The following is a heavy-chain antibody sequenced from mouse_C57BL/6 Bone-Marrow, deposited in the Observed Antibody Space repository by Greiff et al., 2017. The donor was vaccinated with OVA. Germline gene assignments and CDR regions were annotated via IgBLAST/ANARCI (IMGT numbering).Heavy chain of an antibody. CDR3: AREAMITYYFDY. CDR2: ISDGGSYT. Sequence: EVQLVESGGGLVKPGGSLKLSCAASGFTFSSYAMSWVRQTPEKRLEWVATISDGGSYTYYPDNVKGRFTISRDNAKNNLYLQMSHLKSEDTAMYYCAREAMITYYFDYGGQGTTLTVSS. J-gene: IGHJ2*01. V-gene: IGHV5-4*01. D-gene: IGHD2-4*01. CDR1: GFTFSSYA.